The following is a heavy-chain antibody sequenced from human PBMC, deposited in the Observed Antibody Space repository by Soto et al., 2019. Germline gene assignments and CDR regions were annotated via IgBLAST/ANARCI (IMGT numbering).Heavy chain of an antibody. D-gene: IGHD3-10*01. Sequence: PSEALSLTCTVSGGSISIGDYYWSCIRQPPGKGLEWIGYIYYSGSTYYNPSLKSRVTISVDTSKNQFSLKLSSVTAADTAVYYCAREHGGGKGYYYYGMDVWGQGTTVTVS. CDR3: AREHGGGKGYYYYGMDV. J-gene: IGHJ6*02. CDR2: IYYSGST. CDR1: GGSISIGDYY. V-gene: IGHV4-30-4*01.